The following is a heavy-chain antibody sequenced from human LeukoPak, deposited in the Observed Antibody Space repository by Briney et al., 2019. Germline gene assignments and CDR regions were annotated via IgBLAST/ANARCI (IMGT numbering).Heavy chain of an antibody. CDR3: ARYSRSSQYFDS. Sequence: SETLSLTCTVSGGSISTFFWSWIRQPPGKGLEWIGYIYYSGSTNYKPSLKSRVTISVDTSKNRFSLKLSSVTAADTAVYYCARYSRSSQYFDSWGQGTLVTVSS. D-gene: IGHD5-18*01. J-gene: IGHJ4*02. CDR2: IYYSGST. V-gene: IGHV4-59*01. CDR1: GGSISTFF.